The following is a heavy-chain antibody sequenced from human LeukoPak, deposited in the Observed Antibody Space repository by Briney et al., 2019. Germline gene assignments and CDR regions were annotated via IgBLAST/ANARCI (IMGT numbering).Heavy chain of an antibody. CDR1: GFTFSNYS. D-gene: IGHD2-8*01. J-gene: IGHJ4*02. CDR3: ARGRGYCTDGVCHDYDY. V-gene: IGHV3-48*01. CDR2: ISRSSTTI. Sequence: GGSLRLSCAASGFTFSNYSMNWVRQAPGKGLEWVSYISRSSTTIYYADSVKGRFTISRDNAKNSLYLQMSSLRAEDTAVYFCARGRGYCTDGVCHDYDYWGQGTLVTVSS.